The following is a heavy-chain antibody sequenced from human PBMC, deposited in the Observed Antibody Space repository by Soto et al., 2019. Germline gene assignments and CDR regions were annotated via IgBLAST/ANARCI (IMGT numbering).Heavy chain of an antibody. CDR1: GGSISSYY. J-gene: IGHJ4*02. CDR2: IYYSGST. CDR3: ARGRPPNPNYYDSSGYYLP. V-gene: IGHV4-59*01. Sequence: SETLSLTCTVSGGSISSYYWSWIRQPPGKGLEWIGYIYYSGSTNYNPSLKSRVTISVDTSKNQSSLKLSSVTAADTAVYYCARGRPPNPNYYDSSGYYLPWGQGTLVTVSS. D-gene: IGHD3-22*01.